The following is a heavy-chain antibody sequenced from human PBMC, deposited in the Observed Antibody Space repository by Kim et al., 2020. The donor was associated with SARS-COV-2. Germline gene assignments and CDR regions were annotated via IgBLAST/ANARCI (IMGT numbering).Heavy chain of an antibody. CDR2: IYSGGST. J-gene: IGHJ4*02. CDR1: GFTVSSNY. Sequence: GGSLRLSCAASGFTVSSNYMSWVRQAPGKGLEWVSVIYSGGSTYYADSVKGRFTISRDNSKNTLYLQMNSRRAEDTAVYYCARSLYSSSWDPYFDYWGQG. V-gene: IGHV3-66*01. CDR3: ARSLYSSSWDPYFDY. D-gene: IGHD6-13*01.